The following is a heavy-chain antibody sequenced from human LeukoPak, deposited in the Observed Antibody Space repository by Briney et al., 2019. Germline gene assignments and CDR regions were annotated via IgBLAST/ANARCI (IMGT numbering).Heavy chain of an antibody. Sequence: SVKVSCKASGGTFSSYAISWVRQAPGQGLEWMGRIIPILGIANYAQKFQGRVTITADKSTSTAYMGLSSLRSEDTAVYYCARAYGDLNDAFDIWGQGTMVTVSS. CDR3: ARAYGDLNDAFDI. D-gene: IGHD4-17*01. CDR2: IIPILGIA. CDR1: GGTFSSYA. J-gene: IGHJ3*02. V-gene: IGHV1-69*04.